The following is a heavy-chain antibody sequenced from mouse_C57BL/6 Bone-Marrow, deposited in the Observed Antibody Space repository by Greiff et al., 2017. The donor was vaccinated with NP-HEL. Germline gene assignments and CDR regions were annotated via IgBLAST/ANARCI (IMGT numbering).Heavy chain of an antibody. V-gene: IGHV1-4*01. J-gene: IGHJ4*01. CDR1: GYTFTSYT. Sequence: VQLVESGAELARPGASVKMSCKASGYTFTSYTMHWVKQRPGQGLEWIGYINPSSGYTKYNQKFKDKATLTADKSSSTAYMQLSSLTSEDSAVYYCARGGDYVPYYAMDYWGQGTSVTVSS. CDR3: ARGGDYVPYYAMDY. CDR2: INPSSGYT. D-gene: IGHD2-4*01.